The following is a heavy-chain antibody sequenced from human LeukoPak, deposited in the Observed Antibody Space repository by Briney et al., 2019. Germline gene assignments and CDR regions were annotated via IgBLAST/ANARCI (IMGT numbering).Heavy chain of an antibody. D-gene: IGHD6-13*01. Sequence: SETLSLTCTVSGGSISSGGYYWSWIRQHPGKGLEWIGYIYYSGSTYYNPSLKSRVTISVDTSKNQFSLKLSSVTAADTAVYYCATYSSSWYGFDYWGQGTLATVSS. CDR1: GGSISSGGYY. CDR2: IYYSGST. V-gene: IGHV4-31*03. CDR3: ATYSSSWYGFDY. J-gene: IGHJ4*02.